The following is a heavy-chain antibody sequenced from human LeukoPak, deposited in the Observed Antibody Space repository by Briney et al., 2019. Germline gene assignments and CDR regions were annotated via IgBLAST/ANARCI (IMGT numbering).Heavy chain of an antibody. D-gene: IGHD6-6*01. CDR1: GYRFISYW. CDR2: IYPGDSDT. CDR3: ARHGSIAARTNYFDY. Sequence: GESLKISCKGSGYRFISYWIGWVRQMPGKGLEWMGIIYPGDSDTRYSPSFQGQVTISADKSISTAYLQWSSLKASDTAMYYCARHGSIAARTNYFDYWGQGTLVTVSS. V-gene: IGHV5-51*01. J-gene: IGHJ4*02.